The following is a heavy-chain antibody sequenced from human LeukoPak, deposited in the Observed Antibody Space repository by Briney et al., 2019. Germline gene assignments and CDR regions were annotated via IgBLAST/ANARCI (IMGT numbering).Heavy chain of an antibody. CDR1: GGSVTGFF. D-gene: IGHD4-17*01. J-gene: IGHJ4*02. Sequence: SETLSLTCTVSGGSVTGFFWSWIRQPPGKGLEWIGRIYSSGRSNYNPSLKSRVTMSVDTSKSHFSLNLSSVTAADTAVYYCAREAYGDYHFDSWGLGTLVTVSS. CDR2: IYSSGRS. CDR3: AREAYGDYHFDS. V-gene: IGHV4-4*07.